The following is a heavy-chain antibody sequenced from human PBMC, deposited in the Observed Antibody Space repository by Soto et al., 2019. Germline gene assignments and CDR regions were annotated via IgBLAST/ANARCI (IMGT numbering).Heavy chain of an antibody. CDR1: GVTFSSYA. Sequence: VSCTASGVTFSSYAINRVRQAPGQRLEWMGWINPIYGTTNYSQKFQGRVTITRDKSASTAYMELSSLRSEDTAVYYCARNIVATGYFDYWGQGTLVTVS. CDR2: INPIYGTT. D-gene: IGHD5-12*01. V-gene: IGHV1-69*05. J-gene: IGHJ4*02. CDR3: ARNIVATGYFDY.